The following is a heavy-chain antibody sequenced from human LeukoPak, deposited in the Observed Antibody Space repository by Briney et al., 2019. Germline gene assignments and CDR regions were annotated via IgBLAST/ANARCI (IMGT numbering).Heavy chain of an antibody. V-gene: IGHV4-39*07. CDR3: AREADGYNPGYFDY. CDR2: IYYSGST. D-gene: IGHD5-24*01. J-gene: IGHJ4*02. Sequence: SETLSLTCTVSGGSISSSSYYWGWIRQPPGKGLEWIGSIYYSGSTNYNPSLESRVTISVDTSKNQFSLKLSSVTAADTAVYYCAREADGYNPGYFDYWGQGTLVTVSS. CDR1: GGSISSSSYY.